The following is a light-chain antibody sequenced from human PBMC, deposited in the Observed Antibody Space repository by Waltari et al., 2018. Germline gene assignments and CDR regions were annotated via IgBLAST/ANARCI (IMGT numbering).Light chain of an antibody. Sequence: DIQMTQSPSSLSASVGDRVTITCRASQSINRYLNWYQQKPGTDPKRLIHAGSNLESGVPSRFSGSGSGTDFTLTISSLQPDDCATYDCQKSYGDPLFGPGTKVEIK. V-gene: IGKV1-39*01. CDR3: QKSYGDPL. J-gene: IGKJ1*01. CDR2: AGS. CDR1: QSINRY.